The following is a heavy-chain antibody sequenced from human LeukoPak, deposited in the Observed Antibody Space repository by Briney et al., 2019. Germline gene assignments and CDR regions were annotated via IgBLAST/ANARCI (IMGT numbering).Heavy chain of an antibody. Sequence: GGSLRLSCAASGFTFSSYWMHWVRQAPGKGLVWVSRINSDGSSTSYADSVKGRLTISRDNAKNALYLQMNSLRAEDTAVYYCARAHWDYDSSGYFCWFDPWGQGTLVTVSS. V-gene: IGHV3-74*01. J-gene: IGHJ5*02. CDR2: INSDGSST. D-gene: IGHD3-22*01. CDR1: GFTFSSYW. CDR3: ARAHWDYDSSGYFCWFDP.